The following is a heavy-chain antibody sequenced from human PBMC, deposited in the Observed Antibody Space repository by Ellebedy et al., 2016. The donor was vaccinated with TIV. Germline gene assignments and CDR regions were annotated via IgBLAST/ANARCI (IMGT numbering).Heavy chain of an antibody. CDR2: ISYDGSNK. CDR1: RFTFSSYA. CDR3: ARVSSGWYALDV. Sequence: GESLKISCAASRFTFSSYAMSWVRHAPGKGLEWVAVISYDGSNKYYADSVKGRFTISRDNSKNTLYLQMNSLRAEDTAVYYCARVSSGWYALDVWGQGTTVTVSS. V-gene: IGHV3-30-3*01. D-gene: IGHD6-19*01. J-gene: IGHJ6*02.